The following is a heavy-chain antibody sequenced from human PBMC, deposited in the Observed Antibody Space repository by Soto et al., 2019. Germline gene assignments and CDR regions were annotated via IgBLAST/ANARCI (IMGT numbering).Heavy chain of an antibody. CDR1: GFTFDDYA. CDR3: AKDPVQTGRYPTFDY. CDR2: ISWNSGSI. J-gene: IGHJ4*02. Sequence: EVQLVESGGGLVQPGRSLRLSCAASGFTFDDYAMHWVRQAPGKGLEWVSGISWNSGSIGYADSVKGRITISRDNAKNSLYLQMNTLRAEDTALYYCAKDPVQTGRYPTFDYWGQGPLVTVSS. V-gene: IGHV3-9*01. D-gene: IGHD3-9*01.